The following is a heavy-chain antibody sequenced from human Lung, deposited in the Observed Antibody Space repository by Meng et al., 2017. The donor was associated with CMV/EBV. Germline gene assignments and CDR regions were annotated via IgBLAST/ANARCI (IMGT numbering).Heavy chain of an antibody. V-gene: IGHV5-51*01. Sequence: KVSXKGSGYSFTSYWIGWVRQMPGKGLEWMGIIYPGDSDTRYSPSFQGQVTISADKSISTAYLQWSSLKASDTAMYYCAVAPGWELLGWFDPWGQGTLVTVSS. J-gene: IGHJ5*02. CDR3: AVAPGWELLGWFDP. D-gene: IGHD1-26*01. CDR2: IYPGDSDT. CDR1: GYSFTSYW.